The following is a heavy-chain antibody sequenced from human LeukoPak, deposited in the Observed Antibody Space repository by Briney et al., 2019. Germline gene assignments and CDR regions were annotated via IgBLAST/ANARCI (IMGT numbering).Heavy chain of an antibody. CDR2: INAESKTI. D-gene: IGHD6-13*01. V-gene: IGHV3-48*01. Sequence: GGSLRLSFAASGFTFSDFSMNWVRQAPGKGLEDISYINAESKTIWYADSVKGRFTISRDNAKNLLYLQMDNLRVEDTAVYYCASQSISWYRGNNWFDPWGQGTLVTVSS. CDR3: ASQSISWYRGNNWFDP. J-gene: IGHJ5*02. CDR1: GFTFSDFS.